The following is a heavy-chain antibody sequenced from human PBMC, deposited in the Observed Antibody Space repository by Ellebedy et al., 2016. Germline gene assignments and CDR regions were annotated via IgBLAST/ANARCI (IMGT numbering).Heavy chain of an antibody. CDR2: IYYSGST. CDR1: GGSISSYY. J-gene: IGHJ4*02. V-gene: IGHV4-59*01. CDR3: ARDFYFDY. Sequence: SETLSLTXTVSGGSISSYYWSWIRQPPGKGLEWIGYIYYSGSTNYNPSLKSRVTISVDTSKNQFSLKLSSVTAADTAVYYCARDFYFDYWGQGTLVTVSS.